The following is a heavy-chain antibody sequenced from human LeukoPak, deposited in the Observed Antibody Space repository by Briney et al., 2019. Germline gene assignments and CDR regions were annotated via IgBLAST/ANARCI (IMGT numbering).Heavy chain of an antibody. V-gene: IGHV3-30*02. CDR2: IRYDGSNK. D-gene: IGHD2-2*01. CDR3: AKTRMKYQLLPDY. Sequence: GGSLRLSCAASGLTFSNYGIHWVRQAPGKGLEWVTFIRYDGSNKYYADSVKGRFTISRDNSKNTLYLQMNSLRADDTAVYFCAKTRMKYQLLPDYWGQGTLVIVSS. CDR1: GLTFSNYG. J-gene: IGHJ4*02.